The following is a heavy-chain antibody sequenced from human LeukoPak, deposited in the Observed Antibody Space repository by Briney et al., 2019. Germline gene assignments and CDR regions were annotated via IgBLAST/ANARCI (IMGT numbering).Heavy chain of an antibody. CDR3: ITDPGDYENF. J-gene: IGHJ4*02. CDR2: IKSKRDGDTR. CDR1: GLIFRNAW. D-gene: IGHD4-17*01. V-gene: IGHV3-15*01. Sequence: GGSLRLSCAPSGLIFRNAWVSWVRHAPAKGLVSVCRIKSKRDGDTRDYAAPVRGRFAISRNDSKNTLFLLMNSLNTDDTAVYFCITDPGDYENFWGQGTLVTVSS.